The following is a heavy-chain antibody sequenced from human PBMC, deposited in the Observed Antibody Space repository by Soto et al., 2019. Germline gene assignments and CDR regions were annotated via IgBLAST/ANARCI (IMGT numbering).Heavy chain of an antibody. CDR1: GGTFSSYT. D-gene: IGHD3-22*01. J-gene: IGHJ4*02. CDR3: ALDSSGYYWVY. CDR2: IIPILGIA. V-gene: IGHV1-69*02. Sequence: ASVKVSCKASGGTFSSYTISWVRQAPGQGLEWMGRIIPILGIANYAQKFQGRVTITADKSTSTAYMELSSLRSEDTAVYYCALDSSGYYWVYWGQGTLVTVSS.